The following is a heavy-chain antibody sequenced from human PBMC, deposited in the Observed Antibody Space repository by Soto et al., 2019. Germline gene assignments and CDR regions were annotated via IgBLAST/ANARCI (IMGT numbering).Heavy chain of an antibody. Sequence: QVQLVQSGAEVKKPGSSVKVSCKASGGTFSRYSFTWVRQAPGHGLEWMGRIIPVFGIASYAKKFQGRVTITADKSTSKAYMELSSLRAEDTAVYYCAREDRDRETGLVPAAIDGMYVWGQGTTVTVSS. CDR1: GGTFSRYS. V-gene: IGHV1-69*08. D-gene: IGHD2-2*01. CDR3: AREDRDRETGLVPAAIDGMYV. J-gene: IGHJ6*02. CDR2: IIPVFGIA.